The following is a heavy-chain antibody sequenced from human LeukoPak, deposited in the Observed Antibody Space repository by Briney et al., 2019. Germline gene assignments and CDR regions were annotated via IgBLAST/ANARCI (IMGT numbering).Heavy chain of an antibody. CDR2: IYPGDSDT. V-gene: IGHV5-51*01. Sequence: GESLKISCKGSGYSFSSHWIGWVRQMPGKGLEWMGIIYPGDSDTRYSPSFQGQVTISADKSISTAYLQWSSLKASDTAMYYCARQGVMMRTFIDYWGQGTLVTVSS. D-gene: IGHD3-16*01. CDR3: ARQGVMMRTFIDY. CDR1: GYSFSSHW. J-gene: IGHJ4*02.